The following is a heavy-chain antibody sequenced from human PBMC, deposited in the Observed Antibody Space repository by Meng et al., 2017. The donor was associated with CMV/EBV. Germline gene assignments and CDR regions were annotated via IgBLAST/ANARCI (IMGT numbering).Heavy chain of an antibody. D-gene: IGHD5-12*01. CDR2: ISAYNGNT. CDR1: GYPFTSYG. J-gene: IGHJ4*02. CDR3: ARGGASSGYDLIDY. Sequence: LGEPGAGVKQPGAFVKVSCKASGYPFTSYGISLVRQAPGQGLEWMGWISAYNGNTNYAQKLQGRVTMTTDTSTSTAYMELRSLRSDDTAVYYCARGGASSGYDLIDYWGQGTLVTVSS. V-gene: IGHV1-18*01.